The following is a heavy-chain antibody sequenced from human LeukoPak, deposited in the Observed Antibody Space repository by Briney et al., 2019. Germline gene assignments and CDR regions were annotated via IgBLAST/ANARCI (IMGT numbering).Heavy chain of an antibody. CDR1: GFTFSRYW. V-gene: IGHV3-15*01. CDR2: IKSKTDGGTT. CDR3: ATGQWLILYY. J-gene: IGHJ4*02. Sequence: PGGSLRLSCAASGFTFSRYWMQWVRQAPGKGLEWVGRIKSKTDGGTTDYAAPVKGRFTISRDDSKNTLYLQMNSLKTEDTAVYFCATGQWLILYYWGQGTLVTVSS. D-gene: IGHD6-19*01.